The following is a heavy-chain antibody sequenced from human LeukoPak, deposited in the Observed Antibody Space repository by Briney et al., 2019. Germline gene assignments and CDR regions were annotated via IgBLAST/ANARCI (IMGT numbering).Heavy chain of an antibody. CDR2: IYNSGST. CDR1: GDSFSYFY. D-gene: IGHD1-26*01. J-gene: IGHJ4*02. CDR3: ARVVSGSYSGYFDY. V-gene: IGHV4-59*01. Sequence: SETLSLTCTVSGDSFSYFYWSWIRQPPGKGPEWIGYIYNSGSTNYNPSLKSRVTISLDTSKNQFSLKLSSVTAADTAVYYCARVVSGSYSGYFDYWGQGTLVTVSS.